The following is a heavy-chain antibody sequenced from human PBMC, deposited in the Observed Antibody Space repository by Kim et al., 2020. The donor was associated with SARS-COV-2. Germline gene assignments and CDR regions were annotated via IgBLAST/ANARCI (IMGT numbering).Heavy chain of an antibody. J-gene: IGHJ6*02. D-gene: IGHD3-22*01. CDR1: GFTFSSYA. CDR2: ISGSGGST. V-gene: IGHV3-23*01. Sequence: GGSLRLSCAASGFTFSSYAMSWVRQAPGKGLEWVSAISGSGGSTYYADSVKGRFTISRDNSKNTLYLQMNSLRAEDTAVYYCAKERRHYYDSSGYYSPYYYYYGMDVWGQGTTVTVSS. CDR3: AKERRHYYDSSGYYSPYYYYYGMDV.